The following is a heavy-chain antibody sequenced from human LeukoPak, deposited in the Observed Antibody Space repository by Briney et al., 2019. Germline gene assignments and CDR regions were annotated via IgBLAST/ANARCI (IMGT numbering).Heavy chain of an antibody. Sequence: PSGTLSLTCAVSGGSISSSNWWSWVRPPPGKGLEWIGEIYHSGSTNYNPSLKSRVTISVDKSKNQFSLKLSSVTAADTAVYYCAREGRTTVTTAASWYFDLWGRGTLVTVSS. D-gene: IGHD4-17*01. CDR1: GGSISSSNW. J-gene: IGHJ2*01. V-gene: IGHV4-4*02. CDR3: AREGRTTVTTAASWYFDL. CDR2: IYHSGST.